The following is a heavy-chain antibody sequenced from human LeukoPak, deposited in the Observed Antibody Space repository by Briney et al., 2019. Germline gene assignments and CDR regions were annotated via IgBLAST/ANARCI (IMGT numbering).Heavy chain of an antibody. CDR3: ARDFRPRWGHPSLDP. CDR2: IYYSGST. J-gene: IGHJ5*02. CDR1: GGSISSSSYY. D-gene: IGHD5-24*01. V-gene: IGHV4-39*07. Sequence: SETLSLTCTVSGGSISSSSYYWGWIRQPPGKGLEWIGSIYYSGSTYYNPSLKSRVTISVDTSKNQFSLKLSSVTAADTAVYYCARDFRPRWGHPSLDPWGQGTLVTVSS.